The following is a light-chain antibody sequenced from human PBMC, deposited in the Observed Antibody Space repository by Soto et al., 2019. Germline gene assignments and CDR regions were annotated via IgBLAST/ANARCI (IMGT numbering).Light chain of an antibody. CDR2: RNN. CDR3: AAWDDSLSGPVV. J-gene: IGLJ2*01. Sequence: QSVLTQPPSASGTPGQRVTISCSGSSSKIGSNYVYWYQQLPGTAPKLLIYRNNQRPSGVPDRFSGSKSGTSASLAISGLRSEDEADYYCAAWDDSLSGPVVFGGGTKVTVL. CDR1: SSKIGSNY. V-gene: IGLV1-47*01.